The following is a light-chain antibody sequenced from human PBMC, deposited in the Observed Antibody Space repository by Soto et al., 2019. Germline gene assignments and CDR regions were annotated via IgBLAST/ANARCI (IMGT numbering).Light chain of an antibody. Sequence: QSVLTQPPSASGTPGQRVTISCSGSNSNIGSNTVNWYQQLPGTAPKLLIYSNNQRPSGVPDRFSGSKSGTSASLAISGLQSEDEADYYCGGWADNLDGYKYVFGSGTKLTVL. CDR1: NSNIGSNT. CDR3: GGWADNLDGYKYV. CDR2: SNN. V-gene: IGLV1-44*01. J-gene: IGLJ1*01.